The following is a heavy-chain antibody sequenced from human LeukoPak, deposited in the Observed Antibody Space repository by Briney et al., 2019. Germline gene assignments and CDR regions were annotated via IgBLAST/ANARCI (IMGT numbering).Heavy chain of an antibody. V-gene: IGHV4-38-2*02. D-gene: IGHD3-9*01. CDR1: GYSISSGYY. CDR3: ARGENILTGYYMWLNWFDP. Sequence: TSETLSLTCTVSGYSISSGYYWGWIRQPPGKGLEWIGSIYHSGSTYYNPSLKSRVTISVDTSKNQFSLKLSSVTAADTAVYYCARGENILTGYYMWLNWFDPWGQGTLVTVSS. CDR2: IYHSGST. J-gene: IGHJ5*02.